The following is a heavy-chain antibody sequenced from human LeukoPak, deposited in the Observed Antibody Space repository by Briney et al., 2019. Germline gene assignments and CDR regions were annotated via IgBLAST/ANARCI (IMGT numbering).Heavy chain of an antibody. CDR2: IYYSGST. CDR1: GGSLSSSSYY. D-gene: IGHD6-13*01. V-gene: IGHV4-39*01. CDR3: ARNVGSSWSHFDP. J-gene: IGHJ5*02. Sequence: SETLSLTCTVSGGSLSSSSYYWGWIRQPPGKGLEWIGSIYYSGSTYYNPSLKSRVTISVDTSKNQFSLKLSSVTAADTAVYYCARNVGSSWSHFDPWGQGTLVTVSS.